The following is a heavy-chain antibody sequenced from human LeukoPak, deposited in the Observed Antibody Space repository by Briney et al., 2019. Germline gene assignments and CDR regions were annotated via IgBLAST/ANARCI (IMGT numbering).Heavy chain of an antibody. J-gene: IGHJ6*02. CDR2: ISGSGVST. Sequence: GSLRLSCAASGLTFSSYAMSWVRQAPGKGLEWVSAISGSGVSTYYADSVKGRFTISRDNSKNTLYLQMNSLRAEDTAVYYCAKARPAIAARVGYYYSGMDVWGQGTTVTDSS. D-gene: IGHD6-6*01. CDR3: AKARPAIAARVGYYYSGMDV. V-gene: IGHV3-23*01. CDR1: GLTFSSYA.